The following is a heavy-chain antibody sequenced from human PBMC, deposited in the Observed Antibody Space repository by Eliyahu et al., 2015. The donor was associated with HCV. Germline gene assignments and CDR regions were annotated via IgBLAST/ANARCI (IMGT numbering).Heavy chain of an antibody. CDR3: ANYRGGGSCYDCFDY. CDR2: ISSSSSYI. Sequence: EVQLVESGGGLVKPGGSLRLSCAASGFTXXXYSMNXVRQAPGKGLEWVSSISSSSSYIYYADSVKGRFTISRXNAKNSLYLQMNSLRAEDTAVYYCANYRGGGSCYDCFDYWGQGTLVTVSS. J-gene: IGHJ4*02. D-gene: IGHD2-15*01. V-gene: IGHV3-21*01. CDR1: GFTXXXYS.